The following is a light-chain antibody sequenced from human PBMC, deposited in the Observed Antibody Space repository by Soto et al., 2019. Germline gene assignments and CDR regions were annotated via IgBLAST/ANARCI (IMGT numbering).Light chain of an antibody. CDR2: AAS. V-gene: IGKV1-39*01. Sequence: DIQMTQSPSSLSASVGDRVTITCRASQSISSYLNWYQQKPGKAPKLLIYAASSLQSGVPSRFSGSGSGTDFTLTISSLQPEDFATYYCQQIYSTPHTFGQGSKLELK. CDR3: QQIYSTPHT. J-gene: IGKJ2*01. CDR1: QSISSY.